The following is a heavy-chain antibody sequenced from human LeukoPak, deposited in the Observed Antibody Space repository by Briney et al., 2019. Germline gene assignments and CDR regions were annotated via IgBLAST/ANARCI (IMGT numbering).Heavy chain of an antibody. CDR3: AKDLSIAARRFAP. J-gene: IGHJ5*02. CDR1: GFPFSSYA. Sequence: GSLRLSCAASGFPFSSYAMSGVRQAAGEGLEWVSAISGSGGSTYYSDSVKGRFTISRDNSKNTLYLQMNTLRAEDTAGYYCAKDLSIAARRFAPWGEGTQVTVSS. CDR2: ISGSGGST. V-gene: IGHV3-23*01. D-gene: IGHD6-6*01.